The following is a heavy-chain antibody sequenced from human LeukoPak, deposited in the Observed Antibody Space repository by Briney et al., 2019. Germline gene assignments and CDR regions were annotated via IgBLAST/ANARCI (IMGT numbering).Heavy chain of an antibody. Sequence: PGGSLRLSCAASGFTFSSHGMHWVRQAPGKGLEWVAVISYDGTYKYYADSVRGRFTISRDNSETTLYLQMHTLWVEDTAICYCAKDATAGPPNLSHFWFYGMDVWGQGTTVTVSS. V-gene: IGHV3-30*18. CDR3: AKDATAGPPNLSHFWFYGMDV. CDR1: GFTFSSHG. CDR2: ISYDGTYK. J-gene: IGHJ6*02. D-gene: IGHD3-9*01.